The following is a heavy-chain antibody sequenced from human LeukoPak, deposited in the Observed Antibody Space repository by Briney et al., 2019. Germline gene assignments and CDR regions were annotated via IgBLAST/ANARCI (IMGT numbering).Heavy chain of an antibody. V-gene: IGHV4-39*01. D-gene: IGHD1-26*01. J-gene: IGHJ4*02. CDR2: IYYSGST. CDR3: ARGFGGSYHLYYFDY. Sequence: PSETLSLTCTVSGGSISSYYWGWIRQPPGKGLEWIGSIYYSGSTYYNPSLKSRVTISVDTSKNQFSLKLSSVTAADTAVYYCARGFGGSYHLYYFDYWGQGTLVTVSS. CDR1: GGSISSYY.